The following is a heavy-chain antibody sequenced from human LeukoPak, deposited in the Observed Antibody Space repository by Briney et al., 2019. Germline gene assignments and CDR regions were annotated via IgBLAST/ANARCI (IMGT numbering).Heavy chain of an antibody. CDR2: ISAYNGNT. CDR1: GYTFTSYG. V-gene: IGHV1-18*01. Sequence: ASVKVSCKASGYTFTSYGISWVRQAPGQGLESMGWISAYNGNTNYAQKLQGRVTMTTDTSTSTAYMELRSLRSDDTAVYYCARVETGSSGGYFDYWGQGTLVTVSS. J-gene: IGHJ4*02. CDR3: ARVETGSSGGYFDY. D-gene: IGHD6-6*01.